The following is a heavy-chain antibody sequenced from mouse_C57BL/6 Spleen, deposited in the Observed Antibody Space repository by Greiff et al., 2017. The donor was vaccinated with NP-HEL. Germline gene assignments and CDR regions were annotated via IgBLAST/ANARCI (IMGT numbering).Heavy chain of an antibody. CDR3: VRHPYGSSSYAMDY. Sequence: EVKLVESGGGLVQPKGSLKLSCAASGFSFNTYAMNWVRQAPGKGLEWVARIRSKSNNYATYYADSVKDRLTISRDDSESMLYLQMNNLKTEDTAMYYCVRHPYGSSSYAMDYWGQGTSVTVSS. V-gene: IGHV10-1*01. CDR1: GFSFNTYA. CDR2: IRSKSNNYAT. J-gene: IGHJ4*01. D-gene: IGHD1-1*01.